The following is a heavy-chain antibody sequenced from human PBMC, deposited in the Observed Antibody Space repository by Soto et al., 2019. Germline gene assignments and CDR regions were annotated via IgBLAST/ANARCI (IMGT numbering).Heavy chain of an antibody. CDR2: IYTSGST. J-gene: IGHJ5*02. CDR3: SRSGPLNYYDSHWVEP. Sequence: SATLSLTWTVSGGSISSYYWSWIRQPAGKGLEWIGRIYTSGSTNYNPSLKSRVTMSVDTSKNQFSLKLSSVTAADTAVYYCSRSGPLNYYDSHWVEPWGKGTMVTVS. CDR1: GGSISSYY. V-gene: IGHV4-4*07. D-gene: IGHD3-22*01.